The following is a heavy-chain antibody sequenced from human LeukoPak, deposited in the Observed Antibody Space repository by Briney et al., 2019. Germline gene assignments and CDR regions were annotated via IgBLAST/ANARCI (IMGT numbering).Heavy chain of an antibody. CDR2: IYYSGST. CDR1: GGSISSYY. D-gene: IGHD6-13*01. Sequence: SETLSLTCTVSGGSISSYYWSWTRQPPGKGLEWIGYIYYSGSTNYNPSLKSRVTISVDTSKNQFSLKLSSVTAADTAVYYCARDSYTEGHSSSWYVYYYYYGMDVWGQGTTVTVSS. J-gene: IGHJ6*02. CDR3: ARDSYTEGHSSSWYVYYYYYGMDV. V-gene: IGHV4-59*12.